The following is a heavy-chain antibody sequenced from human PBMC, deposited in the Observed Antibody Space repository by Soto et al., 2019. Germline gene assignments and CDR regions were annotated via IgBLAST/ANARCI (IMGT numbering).Heavy chain of an antibody. CDR3: AKALGTALYSSGPYYFDY. Sequence: EVQLLESGGGLVQPGGPLRLSCAASGFTFSSYAMSWVRQAPGKGLEWVSAISGSGGSTYYADSVKGRFTISRDNSKNTLYLQMNSLRAEDTAVYYCAKALGTALYSSGPYYFDYWGQGTLVTVSS. CDR1: GFTFSSYA. V-gene: IGHV3-23*01. J-gene: IGHJ4*02. CDR2: ISGSGGST. D-gene: IGHD6-19*01.